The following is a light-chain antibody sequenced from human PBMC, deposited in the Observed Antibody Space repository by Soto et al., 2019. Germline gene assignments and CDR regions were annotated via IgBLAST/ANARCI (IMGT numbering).Light chain of an antibody. CDR2: DAS. CDR3: QQYNSFSWT. Sequence: DIQMTQSPSTLSASVGDSFTITCRASQSISTWLAWYQQKPGKAPKLLIYDASSLEGGVPSRFSGSGSGTEFTLTISGLQPDDFATYYCQQYNSFSWTFGQGTKVDI. J-gene: IGKJ1*01. V-gene: IGKV1-5*01. CDR1: QSISTW.